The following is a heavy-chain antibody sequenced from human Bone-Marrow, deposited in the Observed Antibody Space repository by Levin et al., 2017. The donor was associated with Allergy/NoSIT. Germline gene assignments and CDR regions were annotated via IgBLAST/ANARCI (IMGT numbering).Heavy chain of an antibody. J-gene: IGHJ6*02. V-gene: IGHV3-30*18. Sequence: GGSLRLSCAASGFTFSSYGMHWVRQAPGKGLEWVAVISYDGSSKYYADSVKGRFTISRDNSKNTLYLQMNSLRAEDTAVYYCAKDNAYSSSWYYYYGMDVWGQGTTVTVSS. CDR3: AKDNAYSSSWYYYYGMDV. CDR2: ISYDGSSK. D-gene: IGHD6-13*01. CDR1: GFTFSSYG.